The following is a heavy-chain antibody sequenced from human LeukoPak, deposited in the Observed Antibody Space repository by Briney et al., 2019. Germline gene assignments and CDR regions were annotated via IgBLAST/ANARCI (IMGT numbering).Heavy chain of an antibody. CDR2: IFGSGGST. V-gene: IGHV3-23*01. J-gene: IGHJ4*02. CDR3: AKTTTGYSSGRFPGWPVDY. CDR1: GFTFSSYA. Sequence: GGSLRLSCAASGFTFSSYAMYWVSQAPGKGLEWVSGIFGSGGSTHYADSVKGRFTISRDNSKNTVYLQMNSLRAEDTAVYYCAKTTTGYSSGRFPGWPVDYWGQGTLVTVSS. D-gene: IGHD6-19*01.